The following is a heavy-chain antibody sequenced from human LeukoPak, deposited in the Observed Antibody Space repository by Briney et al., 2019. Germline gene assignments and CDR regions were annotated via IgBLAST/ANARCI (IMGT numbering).Heavy chain of an antibody. CDR1: GYTFTGYY. J-gene: IGHJ4*02. CDR2: ISAYNGNT. V-gene: IGHV1-18*04. Sequence: ASVKVSCKASGYTFTGYYMHWVRQAPGQGLEWMGWISAYNGNTNYAQKLQGRVTTTTDTSTSTAYMELRSLRSDDTAVYYCASGHDGPGYSSGWYDDVYWGQGTLVTVSS. D-gene: IGHD6-19*01. CDR3: ASGHDGPGYSSGWYDDVY.